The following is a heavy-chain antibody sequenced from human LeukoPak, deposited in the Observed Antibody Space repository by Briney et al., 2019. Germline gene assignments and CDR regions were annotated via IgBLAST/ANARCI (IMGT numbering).Heavy chain of an antibody. J-gene: IGHJ4*02. CDR2: ITRFTGTT. CDR1: GFTFSNYA. V-gene: IGHV3-23*01. Sequence: GGFLRLSCAASGFTFSNYAMTWVRQAPGRGLEWISTITRFTGTTYYADSVKGRFTISRGDSNNTLYLQMNNLRAGDTAVYYCARDTRLMYYFDFWGQGALVTVSS. CDR3: ARDTRLMYYFDF. D-gene: IGHD2-2*01.